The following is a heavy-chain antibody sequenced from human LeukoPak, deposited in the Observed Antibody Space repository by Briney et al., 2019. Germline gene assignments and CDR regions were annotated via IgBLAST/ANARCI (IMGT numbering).Heavy chain of an antibody. CDR3: ARNDTDGSGSYYIDY. V-gene: IGHV3-48*03. CDR2: ISSSGSTI. Sequence: AGGSLRLSCAASGFTFISYEMNWVRQAPGKGLEWVSYISSSGSTIYYADSVKGRFTISRDNAKNSLYLQMNSLRAEDTAVYYCARNDTDGSGSYYIDYWGQGTLVTVSS. D-gene: IGHD3-10*01. CDR1: GFTFISYE. J-gene: IGHJ4*02.